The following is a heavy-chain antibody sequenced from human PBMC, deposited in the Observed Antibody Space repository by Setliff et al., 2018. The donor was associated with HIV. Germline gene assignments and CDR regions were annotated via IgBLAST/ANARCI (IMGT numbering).Heavy chain of an antibody. CDR1: GYTFTDYY. J-gene: IGHJ4*02. Sequence: ASVKVSCKASGYTFTDYYMHWVRQAPGQGLEWMGIINPTGGRASYAQKFRGRVTMTRDMSTSTVYMEISSLTSEETAVYYCTRDLGAGGYFDYWGQGALVTVSS. D-gene: IGHD3-16*01. CDR2: INPTGGRA. CDR3: TRDLGAGGYFDY. V-gene: IGHV1-46*01.